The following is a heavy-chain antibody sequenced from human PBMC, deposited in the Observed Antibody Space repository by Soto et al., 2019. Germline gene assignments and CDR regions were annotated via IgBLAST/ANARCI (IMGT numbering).Heavy chain of an antibody. CDR2: ISYDGSNK. CDR3: AVLWLDY. J-gene: IGHJ4*02. Sequence: GGSLRLSCAASGFTFSSYGMHWVRQAPGKGLEWVAVISYDGSNKYYADSVKGRFTISRDNSKNTLYLQMNSLRAEDTAVYYCAVLWLDYWGQGTLVTVSS. D-gene: IGHD5-18*01. V-gene: IGHV3-30*03. CDR1: GFTFSSYG.